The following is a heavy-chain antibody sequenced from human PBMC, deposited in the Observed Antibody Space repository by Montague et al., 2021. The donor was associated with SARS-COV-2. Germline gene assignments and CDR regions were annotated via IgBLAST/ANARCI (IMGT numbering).Heavy chain of an antibody. CDR1: GGSISSYY. D-gene: IGHD3-10*01. V-gene: IGHV4-59*12. Sequence: SETLSLTCTVSGGSISSYYWSWIRQPPGRGLQWIGYISYSGSTNYNPSLKSRVIISVDTSKNQFSLELSSVTAADTAVYYCARRGSSVWGVTVSAELDYWGQGILVIVSS. CDR3: ARRGSSVWGVTVSAELDY. CDR2: ISYSGST. J-gene: IGHJ4*02.